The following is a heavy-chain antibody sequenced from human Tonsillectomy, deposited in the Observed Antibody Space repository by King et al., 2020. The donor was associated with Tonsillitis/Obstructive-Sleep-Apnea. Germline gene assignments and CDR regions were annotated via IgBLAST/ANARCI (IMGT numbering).Heavy chain of an antibody. CDR3: ATRIMITFGGVIVEVGAFDI. J-gene: IGHJ3*02. D-gene: IGHD3-16*02. CDR1: GYTLTELS. CDR2: FDPEDGET. V-gene: IGHV1-24*01. Sequence: QLVQSGAEVKKPGASVKVSCKVSGYTLTELSMHRVRQAPGKGLEWMGGFDPEDGETIYAQKFQGRVTMTEDTSTDTAYMELSSLRSEDTAVYYCATRIMITFGGVIVEVGAFDIWGQGTMVTVSS.